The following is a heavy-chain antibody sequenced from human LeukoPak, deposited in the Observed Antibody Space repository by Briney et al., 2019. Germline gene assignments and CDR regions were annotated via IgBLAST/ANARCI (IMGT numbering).Heavy chain of an antibody. CDR3: ARDGSFWRGYPYYSDY. J-gene: IGHJ4*02. CDR2: IWYDGSNT. D-gene: IGHD3-3*01. CDR1: GCTFSSYG. V-gene: IGHV3-33*01. Sequence: GGSLRLSCAASGCTFSSYGMHWVRQAPGKGLEWVAIIWYDGSNTYYADSVKGRFTISRDNSKNTLYLQVNSLRAEDTAVYYCARDGSFWRGYPYYSDYWGQGTLVTVSS.